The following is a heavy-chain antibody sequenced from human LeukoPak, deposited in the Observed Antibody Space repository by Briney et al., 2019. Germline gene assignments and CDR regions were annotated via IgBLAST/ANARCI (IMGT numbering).Heavy chain of an antibody. CDR3: ARDPGIANGMDG. J-gene: IGHJ6*02. CDR2: IYRGST. Sequence: GGSLRLSWAAAGFTVSSDYMSWVRQAPMKGLEWVSVIYRGSTYYADSVKGRFTVSSDNSKNTVDLQMNSLRVEDTAVYYCARDPGIANGMDGWGQGTTVTVS. D-gene: IGHD1-26*01. V-gene: IGHV3-66*01. CDR1: GFTVSSDY.